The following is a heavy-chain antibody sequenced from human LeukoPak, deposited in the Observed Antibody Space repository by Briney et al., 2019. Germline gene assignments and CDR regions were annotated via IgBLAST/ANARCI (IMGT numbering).Heavy chain of an antibody. CDR3: ARVGVAGGFDY. D-gene: IGHD6-19*01. Sequence: SETLSLTCAVYGGSFSGYYWSWIRQPPGKGLEWIGEINHSGSTNCNPSLKSRVTISVDTSKNQFSLKLSSVTAADTAVYYCARVGVAGGFDYWGQGTLVTVSS. J-gene: IGHJ4*02. CDR1: GGSFSGYY. CDR2: INHSGST. V-gene: IGHV4-34*01.